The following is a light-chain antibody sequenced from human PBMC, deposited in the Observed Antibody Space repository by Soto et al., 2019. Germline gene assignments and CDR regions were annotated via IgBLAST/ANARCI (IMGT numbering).Light chain of an antibody. CDR3: QHYGRSPGLFT. Sequence: ETVLTQSPGTLSLSPGERATLSCRASHSVSTTYLAWYQQKPGQAPRLLIYGASTRATGIPDRFSGSGSGTDFTLTNSRLEPDDFAVYYCQHYGRSPGLFTFGPGTKVDIK. J-gene: IGKJ3*01. CDR2: GAS. V-gene: IGKV3-20*01. CDR1: HSVSTTY.